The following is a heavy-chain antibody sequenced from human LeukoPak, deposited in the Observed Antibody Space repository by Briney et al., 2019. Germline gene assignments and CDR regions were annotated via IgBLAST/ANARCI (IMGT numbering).Heavy chain of an antibody. CDR2: IYADGST. V-gene: IGHV4-4*07. Sequence: SETLSLTCTVSGASISSHYWSWIRQSAAKGLEWIGRIYADGSTTYNPSLQSRVTMSADTSRNQLSLKLTSVTAADTAVYYCARYYYDSSGYYYKHYWGQGTPVTVSS. J-gene: IGHJ4*02. CDR3: ARYYYDSSGYYYKHY. CDR1: GASISSHY. D-gene: IGHD3-22*01.